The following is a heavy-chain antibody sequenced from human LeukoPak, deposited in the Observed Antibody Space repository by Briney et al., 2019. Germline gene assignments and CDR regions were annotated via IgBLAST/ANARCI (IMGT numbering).Heavy chain of an antibody. J-gene: IGHJ4*02. CDR3: TKDESRLVTRVDY. CDR1: GFIFDDYA. CDR2: ISWNSGSI. Sequence: HPGGSLRLSCAASGFIFDDYAMNWVRQAPGKGLEWVSGISWNSGSIDYADSVKGRFTISRDNAKNSLYLQMNSLRVEDTALYYCTKDESRLVTRVDYWGQGTLVTVSS. V-gene: IGHV3-9*01. D-gene: IGHD3-9*01.